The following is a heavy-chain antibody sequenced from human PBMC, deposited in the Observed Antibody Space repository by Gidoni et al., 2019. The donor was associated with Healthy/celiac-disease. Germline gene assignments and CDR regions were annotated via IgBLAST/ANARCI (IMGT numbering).Heavy chain of an antibody. CDR1: GGSISSYY. V-gene: IGHV4-59*01. CDR2: IYYSGST. D-gene: IGHD4-4*01. J-gene: IGHJ2*01. Sequence: QVQLQESGPGLVKPSETLSLTCTVSGGSISSYYWSWIRQPPGKGLEWIGYIYYSGSTNYNPSLKSRVTISVDTSKNQFSLKLSSVTAADTAVYYCARDSSNYLFDLWGRGTLVTVSS. CDR3: ARDSSNYLFDL.